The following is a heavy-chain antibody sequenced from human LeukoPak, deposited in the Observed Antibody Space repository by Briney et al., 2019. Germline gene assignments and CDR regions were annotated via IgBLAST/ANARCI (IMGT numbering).Heavy chain of an antibody. D-gene: IGHD2-2*01. V-gene: IGHV3-53*01. CDR2: IYSGGST. Sequence: GGSLRLSCAASGFTVSSNYMSWVRQAPGKGLEWVSVIYSGGSTYYADSVKGRFTISRDNSKNTLYLQMNSLRAEDTAVYYCARGRGGYCSSTSCYHIGGNWFDPWGQGTLDTVSS. J-gene: IGHJ5*02. CDR3: ARGRGGYCSSTSCYHIGGNWFDP. CDR1: GFTVSSNY.